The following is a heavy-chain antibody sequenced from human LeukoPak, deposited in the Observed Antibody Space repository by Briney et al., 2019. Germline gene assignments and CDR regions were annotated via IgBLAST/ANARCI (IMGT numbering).Heavy chain of an antibody. V-gene: IGHV4-59*08. J-gene: IGHJ6*02. CDR3: ASLHPYDIPV. Sequence: SETLSLTCTVSGGSISSYYWSWIRQPPGKGLEWIGYIYYSGSTNYNPSLKSRVTISVDTSKNQFSLKLSSVTAADTAVYYCASLHPYDIPVWGQGTTVTVSS. D-gene: IGHD3-9*01. CDR1: GGSISSYY. CDR2: IYYSGST.